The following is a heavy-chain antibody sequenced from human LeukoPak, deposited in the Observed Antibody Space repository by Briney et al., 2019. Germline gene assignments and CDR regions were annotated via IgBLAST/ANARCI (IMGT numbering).Heavy chain of an antibody. J-gene: IGHJ4*02. CDR1: GFTFRSYS. D-gene: IGHD2-2*01. CDR3: ARSYCSSTSCYGYPAS. Sequence: PGGSLRLSCAASGFTFRSYSMNWVRQVPGKGLEWVSSISSSSSYIYYADSVKGRFTISRDNAKNSLYLQMNSLRAEDTAVYYCARSYCSSTSCYGYPASWGQGTLVTVSS. CDR2: ISSSSSYI. V-gene: IGHV3-21*01.